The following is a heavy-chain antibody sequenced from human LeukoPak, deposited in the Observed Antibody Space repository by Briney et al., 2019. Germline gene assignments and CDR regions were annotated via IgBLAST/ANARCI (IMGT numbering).Heavy chain of an antibody. CDR3: ARDSRDSGYYPNWFDP. V-gene: IGHV1-69*13. Sequence: ASVTVSCKASGGTFSSYAISWVRQAPGQGLEWMGGIIPIFGTANCAQKFQGRVTITADESTSTAYMELSSLRSEDTAVYYCARDSRDSGYYPNWFDPWGQGTLVTVSS. J-gene: IGHJ5*02. CDR1: GGTFSSYA. D-gene: IGHD3-22*01. CDR2: IIPIFGTA.